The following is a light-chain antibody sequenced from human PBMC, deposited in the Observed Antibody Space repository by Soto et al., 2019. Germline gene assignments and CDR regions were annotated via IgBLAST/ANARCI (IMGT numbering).Light chain of an antibody. V-gene: IGKV3-15*01. CDR1: QSVNSD. Sequence: EVVMTQSPAILSVSPGERATLSCRASQSVNSDLAWYQQRPGQAPRLLIHGASTRATGIPARFSGSGSGTDFTLTISSLQSEDFAIYYCQQYKYWPRTFGQGTKV. J-gene: IGKJ1*01. CDR2: GAS. CDR3: QQYKYWPRT.